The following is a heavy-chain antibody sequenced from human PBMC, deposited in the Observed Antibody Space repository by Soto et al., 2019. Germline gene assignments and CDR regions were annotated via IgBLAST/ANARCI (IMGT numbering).Heavy chain of an antibody. J-gene: IGHJ2*01. D-gene: IGHD2-8*01. CDR2: LSASGRT. CDR3: ARGMGRYFDL. Sequence: SETLSLTCAISGDSIGNFYWSWIRQPAGKGLESLGRLSASGRTNYSPSLQSRVTMSLDRSKNRFSLRLSSVSAADTAVYFCARGMGRYFDLWGRGTLVTVSS. V-gene: IGHV4-4*07. CDR1: GDSIGNFY.